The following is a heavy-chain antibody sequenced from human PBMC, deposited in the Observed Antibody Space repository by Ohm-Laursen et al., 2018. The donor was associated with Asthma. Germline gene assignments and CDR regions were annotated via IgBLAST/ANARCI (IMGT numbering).Heavy chain of an antibody. CDR1: GFIFTNYG. D-gene: IGHD3-22*01. Sequence: SLRLSCAASGFIFTNYGMHWVRQAPGKGLERVAVIWYDGTNKYYGDSVKGRFTISRDNSKNTVDLQMNSLRAEDTAVYYCARDGSRSGHYPRPHDYWGQGTLVTVSS. J-gene: IGHJ4*02. V-gene: IGHV3-33*01. CDR2: IWYDGTNK. CDR3: ARDGSRSGHYPRPHDY.